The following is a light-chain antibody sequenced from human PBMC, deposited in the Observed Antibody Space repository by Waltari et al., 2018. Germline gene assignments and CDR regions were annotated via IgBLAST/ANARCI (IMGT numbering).Light chain of an antibody. Sequence: QSALTQPRSVSESPGQSVTISCTGTSSDVGGSNSISWYQHHPGKAPKLIIYDVTKRPSGVPDRFSASKSGNTASLTISGLRAEDEADYYCSSYAGTYTGVFGGGTKLTVL. J-gene: IGLJ3*02. CDR3: SSYAGTYTGV. CDR2: DVT. CDR1: SSDVGGSNS. V-gene: IGLV2-11*01.